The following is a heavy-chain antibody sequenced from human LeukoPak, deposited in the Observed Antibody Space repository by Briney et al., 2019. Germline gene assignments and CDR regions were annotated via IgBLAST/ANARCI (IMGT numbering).Heavy chain of an antibody. J-gene: IGHJ6*03. Sequence: GESLKISCKGSGYSFTIYWIGWVRQMPGKGLEWMGIIYPGDSDTRYSPSFQGQVTISADKSISTAYLQWSSLKASDTAMYYCATTSRTTPPRYYYYMDVWGKGTTVTVSS. V-gene: IGHV5-51*01. CDR2: IYPGDSDT. D-gene: IGHD4-17*01. CDR1: GYSFTIYW. CDR3: ATTSRTTPPRYYYYMDV.